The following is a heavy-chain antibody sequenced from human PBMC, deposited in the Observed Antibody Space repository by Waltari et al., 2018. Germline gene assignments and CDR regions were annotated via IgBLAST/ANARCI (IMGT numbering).Heavy chain of an antibody. CDR1: GFTFGRRG. D-gene: IGHD3-3*01. J-gene: IGHJ6*02. CDR2: ISNSGRII. CDR3: ARDVDFGDYYGMDV. Sequence: EVQLVGSGGGLVQPGGSLRLSCAAAGFTFGRRGLTWVRQAPGKGLECISYISNSGRIIYYADSVKGRLTISRDNAQNSLYLQMNSLRVEDTAVYYCARDVDFGDYYGMDVWGQGTTVTVSS. V-gene: IGHV3-48*03.